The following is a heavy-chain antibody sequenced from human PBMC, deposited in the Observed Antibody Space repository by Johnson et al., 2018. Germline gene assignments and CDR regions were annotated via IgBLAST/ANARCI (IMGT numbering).Heavy chain of an antibody. J-gene: IGHJ4*02. D-gene: IGHD5/OR15-5a*01. CDR3: ASSADILSSGHLDY. V-gene: IGHV4-4*02. CDR2: IYHSGGT. CDR1: GGSISSTNW. Sequence: QVQLQESGPGLVKPSGTLSLTCAVSGGSISSTNWWSWVRQPPGKGLEWIGPIYHSGGTNFTPSLKSRGTISVDKSKNQFSLKLSSVIATATAVYYCASSADILSSGHLDYWGQGTLVTVSS.